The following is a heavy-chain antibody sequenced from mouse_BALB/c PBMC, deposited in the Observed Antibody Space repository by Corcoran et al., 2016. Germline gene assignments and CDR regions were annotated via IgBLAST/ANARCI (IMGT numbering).Heavy chain of an antibody. V-gene: IGHV8-12*01. J-gene: IGHJ3*01. CDR1: GFSLSTSGMG. Sequence: QVTLKESGPGLLQPSQTLSLTCSFSGFSLSTSGMGVSWIRQPSGKGLEWLAHIYWDDDKRYNPSLKSRLTISKDTSRNQVFLKITSVDTADTATYYCAIYYGNYDWFAYWGQGTLVTVSA. CDR2: IYWDDDK. CDR3: AIYYGNYDWFAY. D-gene: IGHD2-1*01.